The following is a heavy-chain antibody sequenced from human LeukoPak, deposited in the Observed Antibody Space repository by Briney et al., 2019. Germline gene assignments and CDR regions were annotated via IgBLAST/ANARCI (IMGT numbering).Heavy chain of an antibody. D-gene: IGHD2/OR15-2a*01. Sequence: YXWXWXRQPPGKGLEWIAYISDIGSINYNPSLKSRVTISLDTSKNQFSLKLSSVTAADTAVYYCAGHHPRNTVDFWGQGTLVTVSS. J-gene: IGHJ4*02. CDR1: YX. CDR3: AGHHPRNTVDF. CDR2: ISDIGSI. V-gene: IGHV4-59*08.